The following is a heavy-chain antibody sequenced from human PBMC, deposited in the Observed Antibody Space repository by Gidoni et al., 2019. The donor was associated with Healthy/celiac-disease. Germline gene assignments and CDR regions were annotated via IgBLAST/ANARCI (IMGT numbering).Heavy chain of an antibody. J-gene: IGHJ6*02. CDR3: ARDHRSWQLPENYYYYYGMDV. V-gene: IGHV1-69*04. D-gene: IGHD6-13*01. CDR2: IIPILGIA. Sequence: QVQLVQSGAEVKKPGSSVKVSCKASGGTFSSYAISWVRQAPGQGLEWMGRIIPILGIANYAQKFQGRVTITADKSTSTAYMELSSLRSEDTAVYYCARDHRSWQLPENYYYYYGMDVWGQGTTVTVSS. CDR1: GGTFSSYA.